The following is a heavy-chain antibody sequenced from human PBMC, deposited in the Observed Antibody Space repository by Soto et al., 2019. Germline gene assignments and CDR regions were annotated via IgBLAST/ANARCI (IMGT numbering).Heavy chain of an antibody. CDR3: AMNAHVYGDYYYGMDV. CDR2: ISSSGSTI. CDR1: GFTFSSYE. D-gene: IGHD4-17*01. J-gene: IGHJ6*02. V-gene: IGHV3-48*03. Sequence: GGSLRLSCAASGFTFSSYEMNWVRQAPGKGLEWVSYISSSGSTIYYADSVKGRFTISRDNAKNSLYLQMNSLRAEDTAVYYCAMNAHVYGDYYYGMDVWGQGTTVTVSS.